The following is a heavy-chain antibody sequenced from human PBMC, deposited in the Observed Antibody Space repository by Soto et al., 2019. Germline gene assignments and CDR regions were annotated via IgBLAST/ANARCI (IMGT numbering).Heavy chain of an antibody. V-gene: IGHV3-66*01. CDR1: GFTVSSSY. J-gene: IGHJ5*02. D-gene: IGHD6-6*01. Sequence: EMQLVQSGEGLVQPGGSLRLSCAASGFTVSSSYMTWVRHVPGKGLEWVSVMYAGGTTYYANSVKGRFTFSRDNSKXXMYLQMNNLRAEDTAMYYCAREFRDGSNTRLAFDPWGQGTLVTVSS. CDR3: AREFRDGSNTRLAFDP. CDR2: MYAGGTT.